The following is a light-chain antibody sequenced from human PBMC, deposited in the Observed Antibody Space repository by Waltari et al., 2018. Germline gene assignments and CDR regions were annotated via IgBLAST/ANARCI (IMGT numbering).Light chain of an antibody. CDR2: DVS. J-gene: IGLJ2*01. CDR3: SSYTTSNTLV. Sequence: QSALTQPASVSGSPGQSITISCTGTSSDVGGYNYVSWYQQHPGKAPKLMIYDVSNRPPGVSNRFSGSKSGNTASLTISGLQAEDEAAYYCSSYTTSNTLVFGGGTKLTVL. V-gene: IGLV2-14*03. CDR1: SSDVGGYNY.